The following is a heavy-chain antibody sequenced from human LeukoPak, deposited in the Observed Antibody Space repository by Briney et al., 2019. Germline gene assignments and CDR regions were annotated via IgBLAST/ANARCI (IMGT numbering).Heavy chain of an antibody. CDR1: GGSISSGDYY. D-gene: IGHD2/OR15-2a*01. CDR3: ARVSDYLFDY. Sequence: SETLSLTCTVSGGSISSGDYYWGWIRRPPGKGLEWIGYIYYSGSTYYNPSLRSRVTISVDTSKNQFSLKLSSVTAADTAVYYCARVSDYLFDYWGQGTLVTVSS. V-gene: IGHV4-30-4*01. J-gene: IGHJ4*02. CDR2: IYYSGST.